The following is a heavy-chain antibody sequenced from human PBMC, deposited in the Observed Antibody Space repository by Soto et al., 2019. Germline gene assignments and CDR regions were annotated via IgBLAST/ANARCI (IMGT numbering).Heavy chain of an antibody. CDR1: GYTFTSYA. CDR3: ARGYCSSTSCYALFDP. J-gene: IGHJ5*02. V-gene: IGHV1-3*01. Sequence: GASVKVSCKASGYTFTSYAMHWVRQAPGQRLEWMGWINAGNGNTKYSQKFQGRVTITRDTSASTAYMELSSLRSEDTAVYYCARGYCSSTSCYALFDPWGQGTLVTVSS. D-gene: IGHD2-2*01. CDR2: INAGNGNT.